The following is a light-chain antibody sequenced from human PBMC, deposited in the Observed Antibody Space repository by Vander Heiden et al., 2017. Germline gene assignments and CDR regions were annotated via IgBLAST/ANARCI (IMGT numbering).Light chain of an antibody. CDR2: GNT. Sequence: QSVLTQPPAVSGAPGQRVTISCTGNSSNIGADYGVHWYQHRPGTAPTVLIYGNTNRPSGVPDRFSGSKSGTSASLAITGLLTEDEAIYYCQSYDSSVSAWVFGGGTKLSVL. V-gene: IGLV1-40*01. CDR3: QSYDSSVSAWV. CDR1: SSNIGADYG. J-gene: IGLJ2*01.